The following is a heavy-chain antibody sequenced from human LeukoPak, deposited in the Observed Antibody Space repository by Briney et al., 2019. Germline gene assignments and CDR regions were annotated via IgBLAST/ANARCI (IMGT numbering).Heavy chain of an antibody. CDR1: GYTFTSYD. J-gene: IGHJ1*01. CDR3: ARVRPGFYDSSDSEYFQH. V-gene: IGHV1-8*01. D-gene: IGHD3-22*01. CDR2: MNPNSGNT. Sequence: ASVKVSCKASGYTFTSYDINWVRQATGQGLEWMGWMNPNSGNTGYAQKFQGRVTMTRNTSISTAYMELSSLRSEDTAVYYCARVRPGFYDSSDSEYFQHWGQGTLVTVSP.